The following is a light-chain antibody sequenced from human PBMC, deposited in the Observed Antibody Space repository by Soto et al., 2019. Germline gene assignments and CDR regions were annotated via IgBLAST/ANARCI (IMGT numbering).Light chain of an antibody. CDR2: EVN. Sequence: QSALTQPPSASGSPGQSVTISCTGTSSDVGSYNYVSWYQQHPGKAPKLMIYEVNKRPSGVPDRFSGSKSGNTASLTASGLQPEDEADYYCRSSAGNTNLVFGGGTKLTVL. J-gene: IGLJ3*02. CDR3: RSSAGNTNLV. CDR1: SSDVGSYNY. V-gene: IGLV2-8*01.